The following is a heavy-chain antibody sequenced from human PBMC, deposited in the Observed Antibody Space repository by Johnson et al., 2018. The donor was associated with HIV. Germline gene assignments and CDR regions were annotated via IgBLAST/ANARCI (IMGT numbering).Heavy chain of an antibody. CDR3: ESQPRIAARVKAFDI. D-gene: IGHD6-6*01. CDR2: INWNGGST. J-gene: IGHJ3*02. Sequence: VQLVESGGGVVRPGGSLRLSCAASGFTFDDYGMSWVRQAPGKGLEWVSGINWNGGSTGYADSVKGRFTISRDNAKNSLYLQMNSLRAEDTALYYCESQPRIAARVKAFDIWGQGTMVTVSS. CDR1: GFTFDDYG. V-gene: IGHV3-20*04.